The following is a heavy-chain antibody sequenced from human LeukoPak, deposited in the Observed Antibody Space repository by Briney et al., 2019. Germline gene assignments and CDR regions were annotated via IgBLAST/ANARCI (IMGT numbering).Heavy chain of an antibody. V-gene: IGHV3-23*01. CDR3: TTDAWDLQGDDY. CDR2: ISGSGGST. J-gene: IGHJ4*02. CDR1: GFTFSSYA. Sequence: GGSLRLSCAASGFTFSSYAMNWVRQAPGKGLEWVSAISGSGGSTYYADSVKGRFTISRDNSKNTLYLQMNSLKTEDTAVYYCTTDAWDLQGDDYWGQGTLVTVSS. D-gene: IGHD1-26*01.